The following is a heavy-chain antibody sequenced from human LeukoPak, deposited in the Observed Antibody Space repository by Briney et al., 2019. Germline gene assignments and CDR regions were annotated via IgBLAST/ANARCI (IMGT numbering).Heavy chain of an antibody. CDR2: VNHSGST. CDR3: ARGLEWLRFRFDY. CDR1: GGSFSGYY. V-gene: IGHV4-34*01. D-gene: IGHD5-12*01. Sequence: SETLSLTCAVYGGSFSGYYWSWIRQPPGKGLEWIGEVNHSGSTNYNPSPKSRVTISVDTSKNQFYLKLSSVTAADTAVYYCARGLEWLRFRFDYWGQGTLVTVSS. J-gene: IGHJ4*02.